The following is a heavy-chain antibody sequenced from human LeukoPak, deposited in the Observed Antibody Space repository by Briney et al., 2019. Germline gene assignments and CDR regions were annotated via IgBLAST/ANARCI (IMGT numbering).Heavy chain of an antibody. D-gene: IGHD3-22*01. V-gene: IGHV4-31*03. CDR1: GGSISSGGYY. CDR3: ARGRRYYYDSSGYWEAFDI. J-gene: IGHJ3*02. Sequence: SETLSLTCTVSGGSISSGGYYWSWIRQHPGKGLEWIGYIYYSGSTYYNPSLKSRVTISVDTSKNQFSLKLSSVSAADTAVYYCARGRRYYYDSSGYWEAFDIWGQGTMVTVSS. CDR2: IYYSGST.